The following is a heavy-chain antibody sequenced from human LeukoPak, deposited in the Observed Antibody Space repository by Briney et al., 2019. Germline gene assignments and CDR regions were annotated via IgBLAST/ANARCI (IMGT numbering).Heavy chain of an antibody. CDR1: GFMFSSFA. D-gene: IGHD3-10*01. J-gene: IGHJ4*02. Sequence: GGPLRLCCAASGFMFSSFAMNWVRQAPGKGLESLSAVTGGGGSTYYADSVKGRFTISRDNSRNTLYLQLNSLRAEDTALYFCAKDRPTYGSGSPIDSWGQGTLVTVSS. CDR2: VTGGGGST. V-gene: IGHV3-23*01. CDR3: AKDRPTYGSGSPIDS.